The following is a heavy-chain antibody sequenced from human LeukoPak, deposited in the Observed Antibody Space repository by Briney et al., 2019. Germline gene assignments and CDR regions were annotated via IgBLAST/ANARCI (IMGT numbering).Heavy chain of an antibody. Sequence: GGSLRLSCAASGFTFSGSAMHWVRQASGKGLEWVGRIRSKANSYATAYAASVKGRFTISRDDSKNTAYLQMNSLRAEDTAVYYCARNSREGFNYSDYWGQGTLVTVSS. CDR3: ARNSREGFNYSDY. J-gene: IGHJ4*02. V-gene: IGHV3-73*01. CDR1: GFTFSGSA. CDR2: IRSKANSYAT. D-gene: IGHD5-24*01.